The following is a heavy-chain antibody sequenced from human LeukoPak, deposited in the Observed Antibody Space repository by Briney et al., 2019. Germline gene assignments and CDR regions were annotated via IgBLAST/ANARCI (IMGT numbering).Heavy chain of an antibody. CDR2: ISAGGAST. D-gene: IGHD2-21*02. Sequence: GGSLRLSCAASGFTFSSYAMSWVRQAPGKGVEWVSGISAGGASTYYADSVKGRLTISRDNSKNTLYLQMNSLRAEDTAVYYCANWRGDFRYFDYWGQGTLVTVSS. CDR3: ANWRGDFRYFDY. V-gene: IGHV3-23*01. CDR1: GFTFSSYA. J-gene: IGHJ4*02.